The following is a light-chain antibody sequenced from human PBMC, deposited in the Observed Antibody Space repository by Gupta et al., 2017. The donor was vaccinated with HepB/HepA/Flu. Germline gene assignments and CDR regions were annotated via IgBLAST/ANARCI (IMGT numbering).Light chain of an antibody. Sequence: DIQMTQSPSSLSASKGDSGTINCRASHDISDNLAWFQQKPGKAPKCLIYAASNVQSGVPSRFSGSGSGTDFSFTITWRQPEDFAIYYCQQEDSCPCAFGQGTKVEI. CDR3: QQEDSCPCA. CDR2: AAS. V-gene: IGKV1-16*01. J-gene: IGKJ2*02. CDR1: HDISDN.